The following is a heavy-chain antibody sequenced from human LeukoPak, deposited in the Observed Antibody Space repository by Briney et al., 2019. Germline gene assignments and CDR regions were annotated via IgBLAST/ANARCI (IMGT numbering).Heavy chain of an antibody. CDR3: AKDVQNLFYYYYYMDV. V-gene: IGHV3-30*02. D-gene: IGHD2/OR15-2a*01. CDR1: GFTFSSYG. J-gene: IGHJ6*03. Sequence: GGSLRLSCAASGFTFSSYGMHWVRQAPGKGLEWVAFIRYDGINKYYADSVKGRFTISRDNSKNTLYLQMNGLRAEDTAVYYCAKDVQNLFYYYYYMDVWGKGTTVTVSS. CDR2: IRYDGINK.